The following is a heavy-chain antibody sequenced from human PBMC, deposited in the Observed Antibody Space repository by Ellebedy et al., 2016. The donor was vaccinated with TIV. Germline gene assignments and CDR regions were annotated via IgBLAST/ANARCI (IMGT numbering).Heavy chain of an antibody. CDR3: ARHNGHYGDYFDY. J-gene: IGHJ4*02. D-gene: IGHD3-22*01. V-gene: IGHV4-59*08. CDR1: GGSISGYY. CDR2: ISYSGST. Sequence: SETLSLTCAVSGGSISGYYWSWIRQPPGKRLEWIGYISYSGSTNYNPSLKSRVTISLDTSRNQFSLKLGSVTAADTAVYYCARHNGHYGDYFDYWGQGTLVTVSS.